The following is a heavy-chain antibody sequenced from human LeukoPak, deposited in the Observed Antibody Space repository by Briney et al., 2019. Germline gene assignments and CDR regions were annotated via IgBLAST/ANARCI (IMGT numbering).Heavy chain of an antibody. CDR3: ARSNYYDSIGFFDY. CDR1: GGTFSSYA. J-gene: IGHJ4*02. Sequence: GSSVKVSCKASGGTFSSYAISWVRQAPGQGLEWMGGIIPIFGTANYAQKFQGRVTITTDESTSTAYMELSSLRSEDTAVCYCARSNYYDSIGFFDYWGQGTLVTVSS. CDR2: IIPIFGTA. D-gene: IGHD3-22*01. V-gene: IGHV1-69*05.